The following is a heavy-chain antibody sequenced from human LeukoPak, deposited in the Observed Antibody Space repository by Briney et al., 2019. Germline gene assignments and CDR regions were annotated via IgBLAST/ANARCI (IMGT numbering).Heavy chain of an antibody. V-gene: IGHV4-34*01. D-gene: IGHD5-12*01. CDR1: GGSFSGYS. CDR3: ARTTYDRPRVVRD. CDR2: INHSVTT. Sequence: SETLSLTCAVYGGSFSGYSWTWIRQPPGKGLGWIGEINHSVTTNYNPSLKSRGAISLDSSKKQFYLNLSSVTAADTAVYFCARTTYDRPRVVRDWSRGTLVTVSS. J-gene: IGHJ4*02.